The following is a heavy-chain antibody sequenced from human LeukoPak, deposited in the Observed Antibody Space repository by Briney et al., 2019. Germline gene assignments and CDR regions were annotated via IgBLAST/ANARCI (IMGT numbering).Heavy chain of an antibody. J-gene: IGHJ4*02. Sequence: GGSLRLSCAASGFTFSSYGMSWVRQAPGKGLEWVSAISGSGGSTYYADSVKGRFTISRDNSKNTLYLQMNSLGAEDTAVYYCAREYYDSSGYYRSYFDYWGQGTLVTVSS. CDR3: AREYYDSSGYYRSYFDY. D-gene: IGHD3-22*01. CDR2: ISGSGGST. V-gene: IGHV3-23*01. CDR1: GFTFSSYG.